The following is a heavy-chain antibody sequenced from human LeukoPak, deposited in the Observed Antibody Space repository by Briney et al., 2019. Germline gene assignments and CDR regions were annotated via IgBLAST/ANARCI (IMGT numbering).Heavy chain of an antibody. V-gene: IGHV3-7*03. CDR1: GFTFSNFW. Sequence: GESLRLSCTASGFTFSNFWMGWVRQAPGKGLEWVANIKQDETEKFYLGSVKGRFTISRDNAKNSLYLQMNSLRVEDTALYYCVKSRRVGANQRGLFDYWGQGTLVTVSP. CDR3: VKSRRVGANQRGLFDY. CDR2: IKQDETEK. J-gene: IGHJ4*02. D-gene: IGHD1-26*01.